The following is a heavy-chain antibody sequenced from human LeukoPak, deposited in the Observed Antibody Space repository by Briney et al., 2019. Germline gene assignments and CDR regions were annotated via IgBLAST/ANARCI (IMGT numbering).Heavy chain of an antibody. D-gene: IGHD3-10*01. CDR3: ARVEAVDDYYYYYYMDV. V-gene: IGHV1-18*04. CDR1: GYTYVKYG. J-gene: IGHJ6*03. CDR2: ISPSNGKT. Sequence: ASVKVSCKASGYTYVKYGISWVRQAPGQGPEWMGWISPSNGKTFYVQKFQDGVTMTTDTPTRTAYMELKALRSDDTAVYYCARVEAVDDYYYYYYMDVWGKGTAVTVSS.